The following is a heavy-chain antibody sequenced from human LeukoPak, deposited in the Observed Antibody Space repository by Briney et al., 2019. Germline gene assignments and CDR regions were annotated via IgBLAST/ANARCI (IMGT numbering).Heavy chain of an antibody. CDR2: IYYSGST. J-gene: IGHJ6*03. D-gene: IGHD3-10*01. Sequence: SETLSLTCTVSGGSISSSSYYWGWIRQPPGKGLEWIGSIYYSGSTYYNPSLKSRVTISVDTSKNQFSLKLSSVTAADAAVYYCARTTMVRGTYYMDVWGKGTTVTISS. V-gene: IGHV4-39*07. CDR1: GGSISSSSYY. CDR3: ARTTMVRGTYYMDV.